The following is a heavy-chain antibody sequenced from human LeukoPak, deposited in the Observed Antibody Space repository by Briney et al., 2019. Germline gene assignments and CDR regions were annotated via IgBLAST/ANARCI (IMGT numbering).Heavy chain of an antibody. V-gene: IGHV1-8*01. CDR2: MNPVSGNA. D-gene: IGHD5-18*01. Sequence: ASVKVSCKASGYTFTNFDINWVRQAPGQGLEWMGWMNPVSGNAGSAQKFQGRVTITADKSTSTAYMELSSLRSEDTAVYYCAKEAPSELWLDYWGQGTLVTVSS. CDR1: GYTFTNFD. J-gene: IGHJ4*02. CDR3: AKEAPSELWLDY.